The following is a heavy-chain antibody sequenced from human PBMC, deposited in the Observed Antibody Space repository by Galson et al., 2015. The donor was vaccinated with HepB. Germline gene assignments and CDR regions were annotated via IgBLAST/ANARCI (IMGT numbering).Heavy chain of an antibody. CDR2: IRYDGSNK. V-gene: IGHV3-30*02. Sequence: SLRLSCAASGFTFSSYGMHWVRQAPGKGLEWVAFIRYDGSNKYYADSVKGRFTISRDNSKNTLYLQMNSLRAEDTAVYYCAKGRNWYSSGWFYYYYGMDVWGQGTTVTVSS. J-gene: IGHJ6*02. CDR3: AKGRNWYSSGWFYYYYGMDV. D-gene: IGHD6-19*01. CDR1: GFTFSSYG.